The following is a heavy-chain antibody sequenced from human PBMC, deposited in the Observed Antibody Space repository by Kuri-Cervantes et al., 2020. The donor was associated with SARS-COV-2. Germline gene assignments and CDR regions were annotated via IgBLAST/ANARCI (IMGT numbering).Heavy chain of an antibody. V-gene: IGHV1-24*01. CDR1: GYTLTELS. D-gene: IGHD3-22*01. Sequence: ASVKVSCKVSGYTLTELSMHWVRQAPGKGLEWMGGFDPEDGEIIYAQKFQGRVTMTEDTSTDTAYMELSSLRSEDTAVYYCARSSGYYRRWYFDLWGRGTLVTVSS. CDR3: ARSSGYYRRWYFDL. J-gene: IGHJ2*01. CDR2: FDPEDGEI.